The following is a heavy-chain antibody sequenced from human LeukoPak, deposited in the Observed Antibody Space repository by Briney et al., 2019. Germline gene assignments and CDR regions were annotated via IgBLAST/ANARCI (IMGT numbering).Heavy chain of an antibody. D-gene: IGHD4-17*01. CDR3: ARMGNPATVTADY. V-gene: IGHV4-59*08. CDR1: GGSISSYY. J-gene: IGHJ4*02. Sequence: PSETLSLTCTVSGGSISSYYWSWIWQPPGKGLAWIGYIYYSGSTNYNPSLKSRVTISVDTSKNQFSLKLNSVTAADTAVYYCARMGNPATVTADYWGQGTLVTVSS. CDR2: IYYSGST.